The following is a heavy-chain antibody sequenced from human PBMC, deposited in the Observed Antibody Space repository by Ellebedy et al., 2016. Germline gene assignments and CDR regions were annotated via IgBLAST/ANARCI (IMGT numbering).Heavy chain of an antibody. V-gene: IGHV3-15*01. J-gene: IGHJ4*02. D-gene: IGHD3-3*01. CDR1: GSTFSNAW. CDR3: TTDFGVFIIPLDY. Sequence: GESLKISXAASGSTFSNAWMSWVRQAPGKGLEWVGRIKSKTDGGTTDYAAHVKGRFTLSRADSKNTLYLQMNSLKTEDTAVYYCTTDFGVFIIPLDYWGQGTLVTVSS. CDR2: IKSKTDGGTT.